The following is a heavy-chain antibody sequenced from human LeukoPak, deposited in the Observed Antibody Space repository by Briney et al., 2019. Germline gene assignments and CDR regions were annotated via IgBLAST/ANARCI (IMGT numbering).Heavy chain of an antibody. J-gene: IGHJ6*02. CDR3: ARAGYCSATSCQWVPLV. CDR1: GGSISTYY. Sequence: SETLSLTCTVSGGSISTYYWVWIRQSPGKELGWIGYVSYSGNTNYNPSLKSRVTISVDTSKNQLSLKLSSMTAADTAVYYCARAGYCSATSCQWVPLVWGQGTTVTVSS. D-gene: IGHD6-19*01. CDR2: VSYSGNT. V-gene: IGHV4-59*01.